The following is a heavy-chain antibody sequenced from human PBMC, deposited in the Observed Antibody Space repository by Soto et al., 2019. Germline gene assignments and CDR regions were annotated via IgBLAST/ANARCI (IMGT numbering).Heavy chain of an antibody. CDR3: ARLDYGDYHRFDDAFDI. V-gene: IGHV1-18*01. Sequence: QVQLVQSGAEVKKPGASVKVSCKAYGYTFTSYGISWVRQAHGRGLEWMGWISAYNGNTNYAQKLQGRVTMTTDTSTSTAYMELRSLRSDDTAVYYCARLDYGDYHRFDDAFDIWGQGTMVTVSS. D-gene: IGHD4-17*01. J-gene: IGHJ3*02. CDR2: ISAYNGNT. CDR1: GYTFTSYG.